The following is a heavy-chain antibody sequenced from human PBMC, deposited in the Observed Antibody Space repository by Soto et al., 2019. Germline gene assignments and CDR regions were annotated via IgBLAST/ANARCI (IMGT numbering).Heavy chain of an antibody. CDR1: SGPSSSHN. J-gene: IGHJ6*02. Sequence: QVQLQQSGPVLVKPSETLSLTCTVSSGPSSSHNWGWIRQPPGRGLEWMGYVDSTGGTSYNPSLKSRITITAGTTTNNISLTLRYGTTAETAVYYCLRQGNGTQHGLVDVWGQWTTVTVSS. D-gene: IGHD1-1*01. CDR2: VDSTGGT. V-gene: IGHV4-59*08. CDR3: LRQGNGTQHGLVDV.